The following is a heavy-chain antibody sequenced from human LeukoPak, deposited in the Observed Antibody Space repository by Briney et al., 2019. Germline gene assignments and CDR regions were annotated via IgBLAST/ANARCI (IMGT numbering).Heavy chain of an antibody. CDR2: ISAYNGNT. CDR1: GYTFTNYG. CDR3: ARGAPEQYFQYFFDY. J-gene: IGHJ4*02. V-gene: IGHV1-18*01. D-gene: IGHD2/OR15-2a*01. Sequence: ASVKVSCKASGYTFTNYGIHWVRQAPGQGLEWMGWISAYNGNTNSAQKLQGRVTMTTDTSTSTAYMELRSLRSDDTAVYYCARGAPEQYFQYFFDYWGQGTLVTVSS.